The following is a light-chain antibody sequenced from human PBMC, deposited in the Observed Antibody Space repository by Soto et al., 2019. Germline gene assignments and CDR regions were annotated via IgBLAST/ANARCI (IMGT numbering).Light chain of an antibody. V-gene: IGLV1-44*01. CDR2: ANN. Sequence: QSVLTQPPSESGTPGQRVTISCSGSSSNIGSENVNWYQQVPGTAPKLLIYANNQRPSGVPDRFSVSKSGTSASLAIGGLQSEDEADDYCAAWDDSLKGWVFGGWTKITFL. CDR3: AAWDDSLKGWV. CDR1: SSNIGSEN. J-gene: IGLJ3*02.